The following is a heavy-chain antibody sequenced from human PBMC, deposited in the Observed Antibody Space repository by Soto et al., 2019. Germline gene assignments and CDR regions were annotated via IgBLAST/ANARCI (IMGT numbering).Heavy chain of an antibody. J-gene: IGHJ3*02. V-gene: IGHV3-48*03. CDR3: AIPGVVITNDAFDI. Sequence: GGSLRLSCAASGFTFSSYEMNWVRQAPGKGLEWVSYISSSGSTIYYADSVKGRFTISRDNAKNSLYLPMNSLRAEDTAVYYCAIPGVVITNDAFDIWGKGTMVTVS. CDR1: GFTFSSYE. CDR2: ISSSGSTI. D-gene: IGHD2-15*01.